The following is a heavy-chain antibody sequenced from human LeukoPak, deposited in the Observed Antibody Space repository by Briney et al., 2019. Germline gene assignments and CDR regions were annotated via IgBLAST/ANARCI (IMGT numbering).Heavy chain of an antibody. CDR2: ISSNSSYI. D-gene: IGHD2-21*02. CDR3: ARGAPAYCGGDCYSDAFDI. J-gene: IGHJ3*02. Sequence: GGSLRLSCAASGFTFSSYSMNWVRQAPGKGLEWVSSISSNSSYIYYADSVKGRFTISRDNAKNSLYLQMNSLRAEDTAVYYRARGAPAYCGGDCYSDAFDIWGQGTMVTVSS. V-gene: IGHV3-21*01. CDR1: GFTFSSYS.